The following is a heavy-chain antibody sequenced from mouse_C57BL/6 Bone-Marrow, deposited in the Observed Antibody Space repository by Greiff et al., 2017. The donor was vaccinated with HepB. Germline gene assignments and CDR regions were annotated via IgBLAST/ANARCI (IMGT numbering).Heavy chain of an antibody. D-gene: IGHD2-4*01. CDR2: IWRGGST. J-gene: IGHJ4*01. V-gene: IGHV2-5*01. Sequence: VQLQQSGPGLVQPSQSLSITCTVSGFSLTSYGVHWVRQSPGKGLEWLGVIWRGGSTDYNAAFMSRLGITKDNSKSQVFFKMNSLQADDTAMYYCARIYYDYDAAMDYWGQGTSVTVSS. CDR1: GFSLTSYG. CDR3: ARIYYDYDAAMDY.